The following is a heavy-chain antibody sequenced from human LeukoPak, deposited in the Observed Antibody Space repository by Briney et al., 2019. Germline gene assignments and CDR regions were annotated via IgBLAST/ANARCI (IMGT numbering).Heavy chain of an antibody. CDR3: ARAESRGIDT. V-gene: IGHV3-7*01. Sequence: GGSLRLSCAPSGFTFSSYRMNWVRQPPGKGLEWVASIKDDGRQKYYLDSVKGRFSVSRDNAKNSVYLQMDSLRAEDTALYYCARAESRGIDTWGQGTLVTVSS. D-gene: IGHD3-22*01. CDR2: IKDDGRQK. J-gene: IGHJ5*02. CDR1: GFTFSSYR.